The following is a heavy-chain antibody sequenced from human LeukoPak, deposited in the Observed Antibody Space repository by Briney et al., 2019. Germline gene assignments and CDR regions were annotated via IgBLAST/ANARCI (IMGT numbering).Heavy chain of an antibody. CDR1: GLSLSTSGVA. Sequence: VSGPTLVNPTQTLTLTCTFSGLSLSTSGVAVGWIRQPPGKALEWLALIYWNDDKRYSPSLKSRLTITKDTSKNQVVLTMTNMDPVDTATYYCAHSGGFVVVTAQSYYFDYWGQGTLVTVSS. CDR2: IYWNDDK. V-gene: IGHV2-5*01. CDR3: AHSGGFVVVTAQSYYFDY. J-gene: IGHJ4*02. D-gene: IGHD2-21*02.